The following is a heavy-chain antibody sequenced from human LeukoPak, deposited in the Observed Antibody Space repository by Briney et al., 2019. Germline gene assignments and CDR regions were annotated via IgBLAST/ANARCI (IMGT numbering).Heavy chain of an antibody. J-gene: IGHJ4*02. Sequence: GGSLRLSCAASGFSFSSYGMMWVRQAPGKGLEWVSSITSTSDSTYYADSVRGRFTISRDNAKNSLYLHLNTLRAEDTAVYYCATGVENWGQGTLVTVSS. CDR1: GFSFSSYG. CDR3: ATGVEN. V-gene: IGHV3-21*01. D-gene: IGHD5-24*01. CDR2: ITSTSDST.